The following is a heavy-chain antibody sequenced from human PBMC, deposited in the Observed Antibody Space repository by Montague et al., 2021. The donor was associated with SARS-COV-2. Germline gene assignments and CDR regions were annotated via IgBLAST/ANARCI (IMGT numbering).Heavy chain of an antibody. CDR3: AGDGSGSYSNYYYYGMDV. CDR2: IKQDGSEK. J-gene: IGHJ6*02. Sequence: SLRLSCAASGFTFSSYWMSWVRQAPGKGLEWVANIKQDGSEKYYVDSVKGRFTISRDNAKNSLYLQMNSLRAEDTAVCYCAGDGSGSYSNYYYYGMDVWGQGTTVTVSS. V-gene: IGHV3-7*01. D-gene: IGHD3-10*01. CDR1: GFTFSSYW.